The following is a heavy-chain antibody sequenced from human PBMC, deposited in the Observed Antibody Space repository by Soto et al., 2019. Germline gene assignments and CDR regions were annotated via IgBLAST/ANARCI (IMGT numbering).Heavy chain of an antibody. D-gene: IGHD2-15*01. CDR2: ISSSGGAT. J-gene: IGHJ4*02. CDR1: GFTFSAYA. Sequence: PGGSLRLSCAGSGFTFSAYAVSWVRQAPGKGLEWVSVISSSGGATYYADSVKGRFTVSRDNSKNTLYLQMNSLRAEDTAVYYCAKGPQLGYCSGDSCYFDYWGQGTLVTVS. V-gene: IGHV3-23*01. CDR3: AKGPQLGYCSGDSCYFDY.